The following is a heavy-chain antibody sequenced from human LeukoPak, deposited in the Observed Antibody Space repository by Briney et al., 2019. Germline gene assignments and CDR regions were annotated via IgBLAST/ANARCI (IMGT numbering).Heavy chain of an antibody. CDR3: ATPPNCSSTSCYPGLLY. Sequence: SETLSLTCTVSGGSISSSTCYWDWIRQPPGKGLEWIGSLYYSGSTYYSPSLQSRLTISVDTSKNQFSLKLSSVTAADTAVYYCATPPNCSSTSCYPGLLYWGQGTLVTVSS. CDR2: LYYSGST. V-gene: IGHV4-39*07. CDR1: GGSISSSTCY. D-gene: IGHD2-2*01. J-gene: IGHJ4*02.